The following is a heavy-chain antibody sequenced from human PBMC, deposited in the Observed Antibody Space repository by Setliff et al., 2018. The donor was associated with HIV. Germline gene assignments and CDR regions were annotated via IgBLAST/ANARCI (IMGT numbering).Heavy chain of an antibody. CDR2: MNPSTGEI. D-gene: IGHD2-21*01. CDR3: ARPSHVYGDNGPLGY. Sequence: VSCKTSGYSFTGYDINWVRQATGQGLEWMAWMNPSTGEIGYAQKFQGRLTMTRDSSISTAYMELRGLRSEDTAIYYCARPSHVYGDNGPLGYWGQRTLVTVSS. CDR1: GYSFTGYD. V-gene: IGHV1-8*01. J-gene: IGHJ4*02.